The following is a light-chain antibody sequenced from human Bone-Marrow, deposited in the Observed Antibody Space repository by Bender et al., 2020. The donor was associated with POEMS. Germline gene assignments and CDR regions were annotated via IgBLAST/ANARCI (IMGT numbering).Light chain of an antibody. J-gene: IGLJ3*02. CDR1: RSNIGAHA. CDR2: SSH. Sequence: QSVLTQPPSASGTPGQRVTISCSGGRSNIGAHAVNWYQHLPGTAPKLLIYSSHRRPSEVPDRFSGSRSGPSAALAMSGLEAEDEAGYYGAVWGDSLNGWVFGGGTKLTVL. CDR3: AVWGDSLNGWV. V-gene: IGLV1-44*01.